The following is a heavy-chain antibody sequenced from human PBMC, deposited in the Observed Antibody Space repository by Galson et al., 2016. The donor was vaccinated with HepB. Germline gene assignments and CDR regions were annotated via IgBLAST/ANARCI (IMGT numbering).Heavy chain of an antibody. J-gene: IGHJ2*01. CDR2: ISSSSSSI. V-gene: IGHV3-48*02. D-gene: IGHD2-15*01. CDR1: GFTFSSYT. CDR3: ATQYCSGGSCYSAAPGYCYFDL. Sequence: SLRLSCAASGFTFSSYTMNWVRQAPGKGLEWVSYISSSSSSIYYADSVKGRFTISRDNAKNSLYLQMNSLRDEDTAVYYCATQYCSGGSCYSAAPGYCYFDLWGRGTLVTVSS.